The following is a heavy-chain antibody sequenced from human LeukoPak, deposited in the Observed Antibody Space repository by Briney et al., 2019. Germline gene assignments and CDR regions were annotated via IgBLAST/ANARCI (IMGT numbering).Heavy chain of an antibody. V-gene: IGHV3-23*01. Sequence: PGGSLRLSCAASGFTFSSYAMSWVRQAPGEGLEWVSAISGSGGSTYYADSVKGRFTISRDNSKNTLYLQMNSLRAEDTAVYYCAKDLVPSQWFGEWYWGQGTLVTVSS. CDR1: GFTFSSYA. D-gene: IGHD3-10*01. J-gene: IGHJ4*02. CDR3: AKDLVPSQWFGEWY. CDR2: ISGSGGST.